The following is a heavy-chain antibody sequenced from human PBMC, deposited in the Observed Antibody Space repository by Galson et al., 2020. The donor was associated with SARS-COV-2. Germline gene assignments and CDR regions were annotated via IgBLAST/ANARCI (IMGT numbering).Heavy chain of an antibody. Sequence: GGSLRLSCAASGFTFSSYSMNWVRQAPGKGLEWVSYISSSSSTIYYADSVKGRFTISRDNAKNSLYLQMNSLRAEDTAVYYCARDLSVATIFGVVIVDAFDIWGQGTMVTVSS. V-gene: IGHV3-48*01. D-gene: IGHD3-3*01. CDR2: ISSSSSTI. CDR1: GFTFSSYS. J-gene: IGHJ3*02. CDR3: ARDLSVATIFGVVIVDAFDI.